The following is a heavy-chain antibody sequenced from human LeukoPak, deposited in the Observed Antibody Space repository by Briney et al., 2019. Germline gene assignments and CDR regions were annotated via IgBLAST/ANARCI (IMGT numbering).Heavy chain of an antibody. CDR1: GFPFSAYD. CDR2: ISRDSAFV. Sequence: GGSLRLSCAASGFPFSAYDMNWVRQAPGKGLEWVSYISRDSAFVYYADSVKGRLTISRDSAKDSLYLQMESLRGEDTAVYYCARDDASTARASGMDVWGIGTTVTVSS. V-gene: IGHV3-21*01. D-gene: IGHD6-6*01. J-gene: IGHJ6*04. CDR3: ARDDASTARASGMDV.